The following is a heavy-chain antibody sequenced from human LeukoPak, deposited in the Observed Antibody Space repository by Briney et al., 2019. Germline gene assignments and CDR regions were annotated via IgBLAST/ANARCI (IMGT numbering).Heavy chain of an antibody. CDR1: GFTFSSYI. Sequence: GGSLRLSCAASGFTFSSYIMNWVRQAPGKGLEWVSYISSSSSTIYYADSVKGRFTISRDNAKNSLYLQMNSLRAEDTAVYYCARDREQQLVAEYFQHWGQGTLVTVSS. J-gene: IGHJ1*01. CDR3: ARDREQQLVAEYFQH. D-gene: IGHD6-13*01. V-gene: IGHV3-48*01. CDR2: ISSSSSTI.